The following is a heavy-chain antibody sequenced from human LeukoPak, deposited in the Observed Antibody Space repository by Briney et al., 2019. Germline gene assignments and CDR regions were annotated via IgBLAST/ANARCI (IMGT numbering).Heavy chain of an antibody. CDR3: ARSHPGSGDAFDI. D-gene: IGHD3-10*01. J-gene: IGHJ3*02. CDR2: IYTSGST. CDR1: GGSISSYY. Sequence: SETLSLTCTVSGGSISSYYWSWIRQPAGKGLEWVGRIYTSGSTNYNPSLKSRVTISVDTSKNQFSLKLSSVTAADTAVYYCARSHPGSGDAFDIWGQGTMVTVSS. V-gene: IGHV4-4*07.